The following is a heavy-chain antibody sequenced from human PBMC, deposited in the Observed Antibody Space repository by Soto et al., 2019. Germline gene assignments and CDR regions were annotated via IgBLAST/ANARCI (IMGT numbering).Heavy chain of an antibody. V-gene: IGHV4-59*01. CDR3: ARYKSNYYYGMDV. Sequence: TSETLSLTCTVSGGSISSYYWSWIRQPPGKGLEWIAYIYYSGITNYNPSLKSRVTISVDTSKNQFSLKLSSVTAADTAVYYCARYKSNYYYGMDVWGQGTTVT. CDR2: IYYSGIT. J-gene: IGHJ6*02. D-gene: IGHD1-20*01. CDR1: GGSISSYY.